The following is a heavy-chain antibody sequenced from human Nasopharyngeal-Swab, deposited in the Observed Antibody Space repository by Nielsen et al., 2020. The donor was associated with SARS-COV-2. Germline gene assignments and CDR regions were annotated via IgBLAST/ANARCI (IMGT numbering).Heavy chain of an antibody. V-gene: IGHV3-11*01. CDR3: VRDMSGYNNAYGVFYYYYAMDV. CDR1: GFIFSDYY. D-gene: IGHD5-18*01. Sequence: GESLKISCAASGFIFSDYYMTWIRQAPGKGLEWISYISNSGSSIYYADSVRGRFTISRDNAKKSLYLQMNSLRAEDTAVYFCVRDMSGYNNAYGVFYYYYAMDVWGQGTTITVSS. J-gene: IGHJ6*02. CDR2: ISNSGSSI.